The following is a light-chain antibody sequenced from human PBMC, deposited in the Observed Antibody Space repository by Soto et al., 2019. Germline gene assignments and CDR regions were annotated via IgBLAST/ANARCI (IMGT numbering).Light chain of an antibody. CDR3: QQYGYSPTT. V-gene: IGKV3-15*01. CDR1: QSVSSK. J-gene: IGKJ3*01. Sequence: EIVMTQSPATLSVSPGERATLSCRASQSVSSKLAWYQQKPGQAPRLLIYGASTRATGIPARFSGSGSGTEFTLTISRLGPEDFAVYYCQQYGYSPTTFGPGTKVDIK. CDR2: GAS.